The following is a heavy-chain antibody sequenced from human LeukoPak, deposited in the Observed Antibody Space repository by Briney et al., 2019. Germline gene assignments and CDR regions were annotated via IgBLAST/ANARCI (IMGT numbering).Heavy chain of an antibody. J-gene: IGHJ4*02. Sequence: GGSLGLSCAASEFIFSGYWMNWVRQAPGKGLEWVANIKQDGSEKQYVDSVRGRFTISRDNAKNSLYLQMNSLRVEDTAVYYCARDGFVGAADYWGQGTLVTVSS. V-gene: IGHV3-7*01. D-gene: IGHD6-13*01. CDR1: EFIFSGYW. CDR3: ARDGFVGAADY. CDR2: IKQDGSEK.